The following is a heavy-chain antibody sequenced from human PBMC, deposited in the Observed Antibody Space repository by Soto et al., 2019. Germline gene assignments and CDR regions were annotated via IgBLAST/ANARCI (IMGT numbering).Heavy chain of an antibody. Sequence: ASVKVSCKASGYTFTSYAMHWVRQAPGQRLEWMGWINAGNGNTKYSQKFQGRVTITRDTSASTAYMELSSLRSEDTAVYYCARGPSRWGAFDIWGQGTMVTVSS. D-gene: IGHD3-16*01. CDR1: GYTFTSYA. J-gene: IGHJ3*02. CDR2: INAGNGNT. CDR3: ARGPSRWGAFDI. V-gene: IGHV1-3*01.